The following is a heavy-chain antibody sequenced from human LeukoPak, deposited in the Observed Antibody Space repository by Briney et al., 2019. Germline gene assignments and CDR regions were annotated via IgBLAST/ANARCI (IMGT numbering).Heavy chain of an antibody. Sequence: GCLRLSCAASGFTFRNYGMSWVRQAPGKGLEWVSVISGSGVSTYYADSVKGRFTISRDNSKNTLYLHMNSLRAEDTAVYYCAKGYYYDNSGESYFDYWGQGTLVTVSS. CDR1: GFTFRNYG. CDR3: AKGYYYDNSGESYFDY. CDR2: ISGSGVST. D-gene: IGHD3-22*01. V-gene: IGHV3-23*01. J-gene: IGHJ4*02.